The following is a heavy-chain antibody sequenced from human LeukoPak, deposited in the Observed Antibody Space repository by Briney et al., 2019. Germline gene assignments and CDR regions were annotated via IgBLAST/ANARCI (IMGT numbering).Heavy chain of an antibody. D-gene: IGHD2-8*01. CDR1: GFTFSNYA. CDR3: VKSNWASYWYFEL. J-gene: IGHJ2*01. Sequence: GGSLRLSCAASGFTFSNYALSCVRQAPGKGLEWGSGISGSGSSTLYADSVKGRFTISRDNSKNTLFSQMNSLRAEDTAVYYCVKSNWASYWYFELWGRGTLVTVST. CDR2: ISGSGSST. V-gene: IGHV3-23*01.